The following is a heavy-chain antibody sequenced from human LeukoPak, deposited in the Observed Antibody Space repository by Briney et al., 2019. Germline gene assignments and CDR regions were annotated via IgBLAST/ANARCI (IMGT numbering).Heavy chain of an antibody. Sequence: SVKVSCKASGGTFSSYAISWVRQAPGQGLEWMGGIIPIFGTANYAQKFQGRVTITADESTSTAYMELSSLRSDDTAVYYCARDGITDDAFDIWGQGTMVTVSS. J-gene: IGHJ3*02. CDR2: IIPIFGTA. CDR1: GGTFSSYA. V-gene: IGHV1-69*13. CDR3: ARDGITDDAFDI. D-gene: IGHD3-10*01.